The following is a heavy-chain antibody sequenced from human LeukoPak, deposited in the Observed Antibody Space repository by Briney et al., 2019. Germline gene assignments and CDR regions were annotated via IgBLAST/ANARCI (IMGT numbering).Heavy chain of an antibody. CDR1: GGSISSSSYY. J-gene: IGHJ4*02. CDR2: IYYSGST. V-gene: IGHV4-39*01. CDR3: ARHSPDYYDSSGYPSFFSS. Sequence: SETLSLTCTVSGGSISSSSYYWGWIRQPPGKGLEWIGSIYYSGSTYYNPSLKSRVTISVDTSKNQFSLKLSSVTAADTAVYYCARHSPDYYDSSGYPSFFSSWGQGTLVTVSS. D-gene: IGHD3-22*01.